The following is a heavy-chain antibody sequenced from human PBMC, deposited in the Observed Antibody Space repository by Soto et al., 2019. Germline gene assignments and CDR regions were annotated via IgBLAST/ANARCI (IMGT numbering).Heavy chain of an antibody. Sequence: ASVKVSCKASGYTFTSYGISWVRQAPVQGLEWMGWISAYNGNTNYAQKLQGRVTMTTDTSTSTAYMELRSLRSDDTAVYYCARVGSGYKCNDVGCFDPWGQGTLVTVSS. CDR3: ARVGSGYKCNDVGCFDP. CDR2: ISAYNGNT. V-gene: IGHV1-18*01. CDR1: GYTFTSYG. J-gene: IGHJ5*02. D-gene: IGHD1-1*01.